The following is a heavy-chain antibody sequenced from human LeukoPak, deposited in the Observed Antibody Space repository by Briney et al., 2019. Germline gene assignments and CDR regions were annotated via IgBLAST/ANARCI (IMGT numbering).Heavy chain of an antibody. J-gene: IGHJ4*02. CDR3: ASTGSLYSSGWRVLDY. D-gene: IGHD6-19*01. CDR2: VYYSGST. V-gene: IGHV4-39*01. Sequence: SETLSLTCTVSGGSISSGNYYWGWIRQPPGKGLEWIGSVYYSGSTYYNPSLKSRVTMSVDTSNNQFSMRLNSVTAADTAVYYCASTGSLYSSGWRVLDYWGQGTLVTVSS. CDR1: GGSISSGNYY.